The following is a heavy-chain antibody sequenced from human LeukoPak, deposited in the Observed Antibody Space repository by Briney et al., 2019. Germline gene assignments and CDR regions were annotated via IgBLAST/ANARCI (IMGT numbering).Heavy chain of an antibody. CDR3: AKDRGTRRYKLLLYAFDI. D-gene: IGHD2-2*01. J-gene: IGHJ3*02. CDR1: GFTFSSYA. V-gene: IGHV3-23*01. CDR2: ISGSGGST. Sequence: GGSLRLSCAASGFTFSSYAMSWVRQAPGKGLEWVSAISGSGGSTYYADSVKGRFTISRDNSKNTLYLQMNSLRAEDTAVYYCAKDRGTRRYKLLLYAFDIWGQGTMVTVSS.